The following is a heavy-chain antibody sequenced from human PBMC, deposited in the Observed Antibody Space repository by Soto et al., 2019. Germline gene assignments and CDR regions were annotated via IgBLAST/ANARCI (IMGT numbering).Heavy chain of an antibody. J-gene: IGHJ4*02. CDR3: ATTHHLVWYYFDS. V-gene: IGHV1-69*13. CDR2: IIPISGTA. Sequence: SVKVSCKASGGTFSSYAISWVRQAPGQGLEWMGGIIPISGTANYAQKFQGRVTITADESTSTAYMELSSLRSEDTAVYYCATTHHLVWYYFDSWGQGTLVTVSS. CDR1: GGTFSSYA. D-gene: IGHD3-10*01.